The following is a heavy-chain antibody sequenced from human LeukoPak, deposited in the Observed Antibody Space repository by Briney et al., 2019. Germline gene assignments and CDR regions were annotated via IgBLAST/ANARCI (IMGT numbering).Heavy chain of an antibody. J-gene: IGHJ6*02. Sequence: ASVKVSCKASGYTFTSYDINWVRQAPGQGLEWMGWMNPNSGNTGYAQKFQGRVTMTRNTSISTAYMELSSLRSEDTAAYYCARILGEHDYGDYVADYYYGMDVWGQGTTVTVSS. CDR1: GYTFTSYD. V-gene: IGHV1-8*01. CDR3: ARILGEHDYGDYVADYYYGMDV. D-gene: IGHD4-17*01. CDR2: MNPNSGNT.